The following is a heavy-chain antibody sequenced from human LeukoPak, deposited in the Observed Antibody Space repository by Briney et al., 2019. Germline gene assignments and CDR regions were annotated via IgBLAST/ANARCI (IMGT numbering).Heavy chain of an antibody. J-gene: IGHJ4*02. Sequence: GGSLRLSCAPSGFTCSTYSMNCVRQAPEKTRECVSSISSRRPHIHYAHSVKGRFTLSRDHPKNSLYLQVNSLRTQDPAVYYCERDDSSGYYYFDYWGEGTLVTVSS. CDR3: ERDDSSGYYYFDY. CDR2: ISSRRPHI. D-gene: IGHD3-22*01. V-gene: IGHV3-21*01. CDR1: GFTCSTYS.